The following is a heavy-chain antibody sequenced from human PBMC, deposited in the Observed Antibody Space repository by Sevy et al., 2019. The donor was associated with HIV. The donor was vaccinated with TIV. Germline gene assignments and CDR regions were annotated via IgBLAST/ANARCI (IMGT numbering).Heavy chain of an antibody. D-gene: IGHD3-10*01. CDR1: GFTFGDYC. J-gene: IGHJ3*02. CDR3: VSETVTMLQGKEDVFDI. Sequence: GGSLRLSCTGSGFTFGDYCISWFRQAPGKGLEWVGAIRNKPYGETTEYAASVKDRFTISRDDSKSIVYLQMNSLKTEDTAVYYYVSETVTMLQGKEDVFDIWGQGTMVTVSS. V-gene: IGHV3-49*03. CDR2: IRNKPYGETT.